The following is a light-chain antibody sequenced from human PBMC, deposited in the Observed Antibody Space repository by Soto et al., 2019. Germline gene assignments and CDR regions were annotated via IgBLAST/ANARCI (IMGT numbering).Light chain of an antibody. CDR2: GAS. CDR3: QQYGYPQLT. J-gene: IGKJ4*01. CDR1: QSISSNY. Sequence: ELVLTQSPGTLSLSPGETVTLSCRASQSISSNYVAWSQHTPGQAPRLLIYGASSRAPGIPERFSGSGSGTDFSLTINRLEPEDSAVFYCQQYGYPQLTFGGGTKVEIK. V-gene: IGKV3-20*01.